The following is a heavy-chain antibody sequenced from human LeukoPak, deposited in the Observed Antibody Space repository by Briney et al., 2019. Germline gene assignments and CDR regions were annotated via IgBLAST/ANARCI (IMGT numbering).Heavy chain of an antibody. Sequence: TSETLSRTCTVSGGSVSSGTHYWSWIRQPPGKGLEWIGYIYYTGSTNYNPSLKSRVSMSIDTSKNQFSLKLTSVTAADTAVYYDYWGQGTLVTVSS. V-gene: IGHV4-61*01. J-gene: IGHJ4*02. CDR2: IYYTGST. CDR3: Y. CDR1: GGSVSSGTHY.